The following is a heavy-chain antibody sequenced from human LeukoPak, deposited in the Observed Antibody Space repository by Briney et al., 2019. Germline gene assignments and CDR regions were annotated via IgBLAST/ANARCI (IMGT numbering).Heavy chain of an antibody. V-gene: IGHV3-7*01. Sequence: GGSLRLSCAASGFTFSSYWMSWVRQAPGKGLEWVANIKQDGSEKYYVDSVKGRFTISRDNAKNSLDLQMNSLRAEDTAVYYCARDRGYYDSGSPGLIDYWGQGTLVTVSS. CDR1: GFTFSSYW. D-gene: IGHD3-10*01. J-gene: IGHJ4*02. CDR3: ARDRGYYDSGSPGLIDY. CDR2: IKQDGSEK.